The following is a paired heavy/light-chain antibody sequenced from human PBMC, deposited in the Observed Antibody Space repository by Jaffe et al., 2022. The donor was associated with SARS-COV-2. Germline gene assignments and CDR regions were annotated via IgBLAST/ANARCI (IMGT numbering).Light chain of an antibody. CDR1: QSVPDNH. CDR3: HQYITAPWT. V-gene: IGKV3-20*01. Sequence: EIVLTQSPVTLSLSPGERATLSCRASQSVPDNHLAWVQQKPGQAPRLLIYGASTRATGIPDRFGGSGSGTDFTLTISRLEPEDFAVFYCHQYITAPWTFGQGTRVEIK. J-gene: IGKJ1*01. CDR2: GAS.
Heavy chain of an antibody. CDR2: IYTGGFT. CDR1: EFTGNCNY. D-gene: IGHD3-3*01. Sequence: KLVESGGGLVRPGGSLRLSCEASEFTGNCNYMSWVRQAPGKGLEWVSFIYTGGFTNYADSVKGRFTISRDDSRNTLYLQLNTLRLEDTAVYYCVGDFWTGPDAWGQGTLVTVSS. V-gene: IGHV3-66*02. J-gene: IGHJ4*02. CDR3: VGDFWTGPDA.